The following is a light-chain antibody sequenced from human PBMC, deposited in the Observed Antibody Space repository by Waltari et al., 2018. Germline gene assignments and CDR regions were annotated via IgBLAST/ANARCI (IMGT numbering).Light chain of an antibody. CDR3: QQTYSSPLT. V-gene: IGKV1-39*01. Sequence: DIQMTQSPSSLSASVGDRVTITCRASQSISSYLNWYQPKPGKAPKLLIYGASSLRGGAPSRFSGSRSGTDFTLTISSLQPEDFASYYCQQTYSSPLTFGPGTKLDIK. CDR1: QSISSY. CDR2: GAS. J-gene: IGKJ3*01.